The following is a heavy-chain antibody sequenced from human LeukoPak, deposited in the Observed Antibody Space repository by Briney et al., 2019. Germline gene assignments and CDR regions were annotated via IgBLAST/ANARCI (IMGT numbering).Heavy chain of an antibody. D-gene: IGHD3-3*01. Sequence: GGSLRLSCAASGFTFSSYGMHWVRQAPGKGLEWVAFIRYDGSNKYYADSVKGRFTISRDNSKNTLYLQMNSLRAEDTAVYYCARDRVLRFLEWLLSDWFDPWGQGTLVTVSS. J-gene: IGHJ5*02. CDR3: ARDRVLRFLEWLLSDWFDP. CDR1: GFTFSSYG. CDR2: IRYDGSNK. V-gene: IGHV3-30*02.